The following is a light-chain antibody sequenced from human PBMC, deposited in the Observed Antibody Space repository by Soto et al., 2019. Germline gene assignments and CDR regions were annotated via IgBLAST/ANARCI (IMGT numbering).Light chain of an antibody. V-gene: IGKV3-15*01. CDR2: AAS. CDR1: QSVSSG. CDR3: HQYDNWPRT. J-gene: IGKJ1*01. Sequence: IVLTQSPATLSVSPGERAALSCRTSQSVSSGLAWYQQKPGQAPRLLIYAASTRATGIPARFSGSGSGTEFTLTISSLQSEDSAIYYCHQYDNWPRTFGQGTKVDIK.